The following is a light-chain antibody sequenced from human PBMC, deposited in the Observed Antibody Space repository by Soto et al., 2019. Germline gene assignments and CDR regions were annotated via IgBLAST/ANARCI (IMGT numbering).Light chain of an antibody. J-gene: IGKJ1*01. V-gene: IGKV1-5*01. CDR1: QSISGW. CDR2: DAS. CDR3: QHYETFSGP. Sequence: DIQMAHSHSPLPASVGDRVTITYRASQSISGWLAWYQQKPGEAPKLLIYDASALPRGVPSRFSGSGSGTKFTLTIASLQPDDFASYYSQHYETFSGPFATGTKVDIK.